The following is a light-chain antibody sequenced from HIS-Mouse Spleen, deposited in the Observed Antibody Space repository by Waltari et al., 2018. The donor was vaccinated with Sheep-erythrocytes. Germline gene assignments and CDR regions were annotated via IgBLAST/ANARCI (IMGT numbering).Light chain of an antibody. Sequence: AIQLTQSPSSLSASVGDRVTITCRASQGISSALAWYQQKPGKAPKLLIYDASSLESGVPSRFSGSGSGTDFTLTISRLEPEDFAVYYCQQYGSSLRTFGQGTKVEIK. J-gene: IGKJ1*01. CDR2: DAS. V-gene: IGKV1-13*02. CDR3: QQYGSSLRT. CDR1: QGISSA.